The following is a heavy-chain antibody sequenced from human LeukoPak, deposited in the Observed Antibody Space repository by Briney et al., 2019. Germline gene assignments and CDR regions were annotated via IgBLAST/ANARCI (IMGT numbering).Heavy chain of an antibody. V-gene: IGHV1-69*06. CDR3: ARGLQENLAWLTAFSAFDI. CDR1: GGTFSSYA. CDR2: IIPIFGTA. J-gene: IGHJ3*02. Sequence: ASVKVSCKASGGTFSSYAISWVRQAPGQGLEWMGGIIPIFGTANYAQKFQGRVTITADKSTSTAYMELSSLRSEDTAVYYCARGLQENLAWLTAFSAFDIWGQGTMVTVSS. D-gene: IGHD6-19*01.